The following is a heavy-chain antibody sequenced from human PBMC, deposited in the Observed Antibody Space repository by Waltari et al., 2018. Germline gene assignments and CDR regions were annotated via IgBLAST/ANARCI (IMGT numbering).Heavy chain of an antibody. CDR2: INTSGVST. V-gene: IGHV1-46*01. J-gene: IGHJ6*02. Sequence: QVQLVQSGAEVKKPGASVKVSCKASGYTFTSYYMHWVRQAPGQGLGWMGIINTSGVSTSYERKFQGRGTMTRDTSTSTVYMELSSLRSEDTAVYYCARDRITMVRGAKFYYYGMDVWGQGTTVTVSS. CDR3: ARDRITMVRGAKFYYYGMDV. CDR1: GYTFTSYY. D-gene: IGHD3-10*01.